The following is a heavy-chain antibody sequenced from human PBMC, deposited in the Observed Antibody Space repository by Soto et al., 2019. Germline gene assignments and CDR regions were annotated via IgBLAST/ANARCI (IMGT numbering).Heavy chain of an antibody. D-gene: IGHD6-19*01. V-gene: IGHV4-39*01. CDR1: GGSITNNNYY. Sequence: QLQLQESGPGLVKPTETLSLTCSVSGGSITNNNYYWAWIRQSPGKGLEWIGSIHYKGNTYYNPSLRRRVNPSVEPAKNPIPLRLIPVTGADPAVYYCGGQSPRPQQWLLSFGHWGQGILVTVSS. J-gene: IGHJ4*02. CDR3: GGQSPRPQQWLLSFGH. CDR2: IHYKGNT.